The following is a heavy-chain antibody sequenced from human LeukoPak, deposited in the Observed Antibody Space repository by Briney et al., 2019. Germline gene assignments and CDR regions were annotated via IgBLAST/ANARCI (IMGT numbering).Heavy chain of an antibody. Sequence: ETLSLTCAVYGGSFSAYYWSWIRQPPGKGLEWVSAISGSGGSTYYADSVKGRFTISRDNSKNTLYLQMNSLRAEDTAVYYCAKDLRGRGYSGYSGVYWGQGTLVTVSS. J-gene: IGHJ4*02. CDR2: ISGSGGST. D-gene: IGHD5-12*01. V-gene: IGHV3-23*01. CDR3: AKDLRGRGYSGYSGVY. CDR1: GGSFSAYY.